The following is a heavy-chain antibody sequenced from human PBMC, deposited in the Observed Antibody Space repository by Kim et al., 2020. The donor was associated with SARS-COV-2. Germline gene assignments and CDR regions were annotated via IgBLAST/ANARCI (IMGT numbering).Heavy chain of an antibody. CDR1: GFTFSNYW. V-gene: IGHV3-7*01. J-gene: IGHJ4*02. CDR3: ATPAGDVF. D-gene: IGHD4-17*01. CDR2: IKQDGSEK. Sequence: GGSLRLSCAASGFTFSNYWMNWVRQAPGKGLEWVANIKQDGSEKYYVDSVKGRFTISRDNAKNSLYLQMNSLRAEDTAVYYCATPAGDVFWGQGTLVTVS.